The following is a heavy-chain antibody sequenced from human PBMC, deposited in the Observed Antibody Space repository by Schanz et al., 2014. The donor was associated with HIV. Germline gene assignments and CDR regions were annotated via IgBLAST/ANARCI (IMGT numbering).Heavy chain of an antibody. CDR1: GFTFSNYG. D-gene: IGHD4-17*01. Sequence: EQLVESGGGVVQPGRSLRLSWAASGFTFSNYGMHWVRQAPGKGLVWVSRINSNEGTTDYADSVKGRFTISRDNAKNTLYLQMNSLRAEDTAVYYCVRLMSSDYDFYHYGMDVWGQGTTVIVSS. CDR3: VRLMSSDYDFYHYGMDV. J-gene: IGHJ6*02. V-gene: IGHV3-74*01. CDR2: INSNEGTT.